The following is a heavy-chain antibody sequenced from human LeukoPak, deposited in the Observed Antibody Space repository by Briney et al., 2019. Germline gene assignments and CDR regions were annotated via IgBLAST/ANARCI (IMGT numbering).Heavy chain of an antibody. Sequence: GGSLRLSCVASGFTFSNAWMNWVRQAPGKGLEWVGRIKRKTDGGTTDYAALVKGRFTISRDDSKDTLYLQINSLKTEDTAVYYCTTDFRYNNGHGGQGTLVTVSS. CDR2: IKRKTDGGTT. V-gene: IGHV3-15*01. CDR3: TTDFRYNNGH. D-gene: IGHD5-18*01. J-gene: IGHJ4*02. CDR1: GFTFSNAW.